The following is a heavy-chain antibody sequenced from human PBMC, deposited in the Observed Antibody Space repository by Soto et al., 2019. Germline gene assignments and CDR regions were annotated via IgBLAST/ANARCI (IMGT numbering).Heavy chain of an antibody. CDR2: INAGNGNT. CDR1: GYTFTSYA. CDR3: ARGFPLWFDP. D-gene: IGHD3-3*01. Sequence: QVQLVQSGAEEKKPGATVKVSCKASGYTFTSYAMDWVRQAPGQRLEWMGWINAGNGNTKYSQKFQGRVTITRDTSASTAYMELSSLRSEDTAVCYCARGFPLWFDPCGQGTLVTVSS. J-gene: IGHJ5*02. V-gene: IGHV1-3*05.